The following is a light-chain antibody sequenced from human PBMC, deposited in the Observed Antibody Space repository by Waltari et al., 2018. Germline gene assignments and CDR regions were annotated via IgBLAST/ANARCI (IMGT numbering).Light chain of an antibody. V-gene: IGKV3-11*01. CDR1: QSVSNS. Sequence: EVVLPQSPATLSLSPGDRATLSCMASQSVSNSLAWSRQKPGQAPSLLSYDASTRSAGIPDRFSGSGSGTDFTLTIISLEPEDFAVYYCQLRTGWPMTFGQGTRLEIK. CDR3: QLRTGWPMT. CDR2: DAS. J-gene: IGKJ5*01.